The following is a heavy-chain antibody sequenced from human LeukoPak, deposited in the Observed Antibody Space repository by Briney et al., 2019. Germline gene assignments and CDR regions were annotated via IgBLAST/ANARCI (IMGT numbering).Heavy chain of an antibody. J-gene: IGHJ5*02. CDR3: ARVGYYYGSGSPPNWFDP. CDR1: GGSISSYY. CDR2: IYTSGST. D-gene: IGHD3-10*01. V-gene: IGHV4-4*07. Sequence: SETLSLTCTVSGGSISSYYWSWIRQPAGKGLEWIGRIYTSGSTYYNPSLKSRVTISVDTSKNQFSLKLSSVTAADTAVYYCARVGYYYGSGSPPNWFDPWGQGTLVTVSS.